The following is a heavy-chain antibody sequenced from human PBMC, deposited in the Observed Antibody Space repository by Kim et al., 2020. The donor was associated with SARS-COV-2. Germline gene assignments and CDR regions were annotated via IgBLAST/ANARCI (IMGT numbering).Heavy chain of an antibody. CDR2: ISSSTSYI. J-gene: IGHJ4*02. V-gene: IGHV3-21*01. D-gene: IGHD3-9*01. CDR3: AREDYWTYDNLAGLVGGGEATPFDY. Sequence: GGSLRLSCAASGFTFSTYTMNWVRQAPGKGLEWVSSISSSTSYIYYADSVKGRFTISRDNAKNALYLQMNSLRAEDTAVYYCAREDYWTYDNLAGLVGGGEATPFDYWGQGTLVTVSS. CDR1: GFTFSTYT.